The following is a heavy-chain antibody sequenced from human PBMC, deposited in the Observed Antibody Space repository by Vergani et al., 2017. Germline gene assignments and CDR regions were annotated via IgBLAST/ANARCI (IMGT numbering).Heavy chain of an antibody. CDR3: AREYSSGYYYDYYYYGMDV. CDR2: IYTSGST. Sequence: QVQLQESGPGLVKPSQTLSLTCTVSGGSISSGSYYWRWIRQPAGKGLEWIGRIYTSGSTNYNPSLKSRVTISVDTSKNQFSLKLSSVTAADTAVYYCAREYSSGYYYDYYYYGMDVWGQGTTVTVSS. J-gene: IGHJ6*02. CDR1: GGSISSGSYY. V-gene: IGHV4-61*02. D-gene: IGHD3-22*01.